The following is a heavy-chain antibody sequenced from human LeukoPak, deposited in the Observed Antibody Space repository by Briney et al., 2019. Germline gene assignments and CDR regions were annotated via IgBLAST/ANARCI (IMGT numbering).Heavy chain of an antibody. Sequence: GGSLRLSYAASGFTFSSYSMNWVRRAPGKGLEWGSFISSSSSYIYYADSVKGRFTISRDNAKNSLYLQMNSLRAEDTAVYYCARSNPPADYGDPRGYWGQGTLVTVSS. V-gene: IGHV3-21*01. J-gene: IGHJ4*02. CDR3: ARSNPPADYGDPRGY. D-gene: IGHD4-17*01. CDR1: GFTFSSYS. CDR2: ISSSSSYI.